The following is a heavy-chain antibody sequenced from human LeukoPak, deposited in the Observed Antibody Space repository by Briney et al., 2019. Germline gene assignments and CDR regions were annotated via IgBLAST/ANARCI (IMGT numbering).Heavy chain of an antibody. Sequence: SETLSLTCTVSGGTISYYYWSWIRQPPGKGLEWIGHIYHSGSTNYNPSFKSRVTISVDTSKNHFSLYLSSVTAADTAVYYCVRHAATRHNYGMDVWGQGTTVTVSS. CDR3: VRHAATRHNYGMDV. J-gene: IGHJ6*02. V-gene: IGHV4-59*08. D-gene: IGHD6-13*01. CDR1: GGTISYYY. CDR2: IYHSGST.